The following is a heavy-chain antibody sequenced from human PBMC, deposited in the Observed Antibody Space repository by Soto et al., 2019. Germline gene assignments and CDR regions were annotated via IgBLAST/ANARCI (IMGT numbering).Heavy chain of an antibody. D-gene: IGHD4-17*01. CDR1: GFSLTTAGAG. CDR2: IYWNDDT. Sequence: QITLKESGPTLVKPTQTLTLTCTFSGFSLTTAGAGVGWIRQPPGKALEWLALIYWNDDTRYSPSLKSRLTITKDPSKIQVVLRMTNMDPVDTATYYCAHRGYGNYPRDNWFDPWGQGILVIVSS. CDR3: AHRGYGNYPRDNWFDP. J-gene: IGHJ5*02. V-gene: IGHV2-5*01.